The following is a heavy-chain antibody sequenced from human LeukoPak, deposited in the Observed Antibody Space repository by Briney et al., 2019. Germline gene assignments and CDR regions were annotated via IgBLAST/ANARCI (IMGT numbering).Heavy chain of an antibody. CDR1: GVSINTYY. J-gene: IGHJ4*02. CDR3: AAGPWELDF. CDR2: IYNGGNT. Sequence: SDTLSLTCTVSGVSINTYYASWIRQAPARGLDVIGFIYNGGNTIYNPSLKSRATISVDTSNNQFSLRLTSVTAADTAMYYCAAGPWELDFWGQGTLVTVSS. D-gene: IGHD1-26*01. V-gene: IGHV4-4*09.